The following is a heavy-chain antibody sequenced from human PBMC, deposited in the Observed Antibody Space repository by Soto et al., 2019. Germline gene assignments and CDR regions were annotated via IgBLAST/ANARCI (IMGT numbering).Heavy chain of an antibody. CDR1: GGSFSGYY. D-gene: IGHD3-10*01. CDR3: AKGGSGSYSNAFDI. J-gene: IGHJ3*02. Sequence: SETLSLTCAVYGGSFSGYYWTWIRQPPGTGLEWIGEINHSGSTNYNPSLKSRVTTSVDTSKNQFSLKLTSVTAADTAVYYCAKGGSGSYSNAFDIWGQGTMVTVSS. V-gene: IGHV4-34*01. CDR2: INHSGST.